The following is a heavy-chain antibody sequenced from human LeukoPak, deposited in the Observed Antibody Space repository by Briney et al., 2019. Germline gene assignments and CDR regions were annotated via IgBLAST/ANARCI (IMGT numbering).Heavy chain of an antibody. CDR3: AKGITIFRQGVSWFDP. J-gene: IGHJ5*02. CDR2: ISGSGGST. V-gene: IGHV3-23*01. CDR1: GFTFSSYA. D-gene: IGHD3-3*01. Sequence: GGSLRLSCAASGFTFSSYAMSWVRQAPGKGLEWVSAISGSGGSTYYADSVKGRFTISRDNSKNTLYLQMNSLRAEDTAVYYCAKGITIFRQGVSWFDPWGQGTLVTVSS.